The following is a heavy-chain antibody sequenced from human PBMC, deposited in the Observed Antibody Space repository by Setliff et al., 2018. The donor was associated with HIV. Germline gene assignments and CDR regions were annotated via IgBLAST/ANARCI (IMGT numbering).Heavy chain of an antibody. D-gene: IGHD2-15*01. Sequence: SETLSLTCTVSGGSINSSGFYWGWIRQPPEKGLEWIGSFSFSGSIYFNPSLKSRVTISGDTSKDQFSLNLTSVTAADTAVYFCARGGTLGYRNGGSCLRGIDYWGQGTQVTSPQ. CDR2: FSFSGSI. V-gene: IGHV4-39*07. J-gene: IGHJ4*02. CDR1: GGSINSSGFY. CDR3: ARGGTLGYRNGGSCLRGIDY.